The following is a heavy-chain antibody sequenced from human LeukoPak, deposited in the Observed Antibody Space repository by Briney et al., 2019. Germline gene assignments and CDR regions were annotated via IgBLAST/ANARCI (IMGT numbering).Heavy chain of an antibody. CDR3: AKDTYSSSSGVCDY. Sequence: GRSLRLSCAASGFTFDDYAMHWVRQAPGKGLEWVSGISWNSGSIGYADSVKGRFTISRDNAKNSLYLQMNSLRAEDTALYYCAKDTYSSSSGVCDYWGQGTLVTVSS. D-gene: IGHD6-6*01. CDR2: ISWNSGSI. V-gene: IGHV3-9*01. CDR1: GFTFDDYA. J-gene: IGHJ4*02.